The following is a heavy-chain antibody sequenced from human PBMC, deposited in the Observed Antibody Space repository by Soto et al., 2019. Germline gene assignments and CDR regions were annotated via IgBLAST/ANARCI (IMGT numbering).Heavy chain of an antibody. CDR2: IIPIFGTA. Sequence: SVKVSCKASGGTFSSYAISWVRQAPGQGLEWMGGIIPIFGTANYAQKFQGRVTITADESTSTAYMELSSLRSEDTAVYYCASQYLDPTDNPGVLAYWGQGALVTVSS. CDR3: ASQYLDPTDNPGVLAY. J-gene: IGHJ4*02. CDR1: GGTFSSYA. V-gene: IGHV1-69*13. D-gene: IGHD4-4*01.